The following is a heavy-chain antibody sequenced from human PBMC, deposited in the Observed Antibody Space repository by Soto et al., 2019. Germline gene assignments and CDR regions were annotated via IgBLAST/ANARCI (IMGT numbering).Heavy chain of an antibody. D-gene: IGHD2-2*01. Sequence: ASVKVSCKASGYIFINYYIHWVRQAPGQGLEWIGIINPNSGGTNYAQKFQGWVTMTRDTSISTAYMELSRLRSDDTAVYYCARDLQRAMCSSTSCYGLYDYWGQGTLVTVSS. CDR3: ARDLQRAMCSSTSCYGLYDY. V-gene: IGHV1-2*04. CDR2: INPNSGGT. CDR1: GYIFINYY. J-gene: IGHJ4*02.